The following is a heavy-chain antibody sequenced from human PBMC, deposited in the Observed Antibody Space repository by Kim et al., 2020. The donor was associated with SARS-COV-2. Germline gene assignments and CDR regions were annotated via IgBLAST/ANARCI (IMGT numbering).Heavy chain of an antibody. Sequence: GGSLRLSCAASGFNFSSYGMHWVRQAPGKGLEWVAVISYDGSNKYYADSVKGRFTISRDNSKNTLYLQMNSLRAEDTAVYYCAKDSSTYDSSPTRYWGQGTLVTVSS. CDR1: GFNFSSYG. V-gene: IGHV3-30*18. CDR3: AKDSSTYDSSPTRY. D-gene: IGHD3-22*01. J-gene: IGHJ4*02. CDR2: ISYDGSNK.